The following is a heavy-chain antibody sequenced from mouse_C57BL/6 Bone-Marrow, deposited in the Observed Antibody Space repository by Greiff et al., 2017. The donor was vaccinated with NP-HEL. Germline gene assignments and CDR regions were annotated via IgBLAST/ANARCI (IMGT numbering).Heavy chain of an antibody. J-gene: IGHJ2*01. CDR3: AREGSSYLGYYFDY. CDR1: GYTFTSYW. V-gene: IGHV1-55*01. Sequence: QVQLQQPGAELVKPGASVKMSCKASGYTFTSYWITWVKQRPGQGLEWIGDIYPGSGSTNYNEKFKSKATLTVDTSSSTAYMQLSSLTSDDSAVYYCAREGSSYLGYYFDYWGQGTTLTVSS. CDR2: IYPGSGST. D-gene: IGHD1-1*01.